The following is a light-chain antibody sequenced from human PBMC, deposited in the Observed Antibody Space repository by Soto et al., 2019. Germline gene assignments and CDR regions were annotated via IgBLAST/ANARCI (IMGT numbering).Light chain of an antibody. CDR1: SGHSSYI. Sequence: QSVLTQSSSASASLGSSVKLTCTLSSGHSSYIIAWHQQQPGKAPRYLMKLEGSGSYNEGSGVPARFSGSSSGADRYLTLSNLKFDDEADYFCETWDSNPRVFGGGTKLTVL. J-gene: IGLJ2*01. CDR2: LEGSGSY. CDR3: ETWDSNPRV. V-gene: IGLV4-60*02.